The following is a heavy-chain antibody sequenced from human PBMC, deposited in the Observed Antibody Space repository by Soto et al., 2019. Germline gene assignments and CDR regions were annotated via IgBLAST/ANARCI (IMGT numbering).Heavy chain of an antibody. Sequence: SETLSLTCTVSGGSISSGGYYWSWIRQHPGKGLKWIGYIYYSGSTYYNPSLKSRVTISVDTSKNQFSLKLSSVTAADTAVYYCARDPKSTLAHYGMDVWGQMTKDTVS. J-gene: IGHJ6*02. CDR3: ARDPKSTLAHYGMDV. V-gene: IGHV4-31*03. CDR1: GGSISSGGYY. D-gene: IGHD3-16*01. CDR2: IYYSGST.